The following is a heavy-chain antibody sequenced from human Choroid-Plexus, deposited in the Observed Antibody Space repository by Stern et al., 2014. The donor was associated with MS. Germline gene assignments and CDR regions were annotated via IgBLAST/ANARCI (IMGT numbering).Heavy chain of an antibody. D-gene: IGHD3-3*01. CDR3: ARDQRGITIFGVVTDYYYLGMDV. CDR1: GYIFTGYY. V-gene: IGHV1-2*02. J-gene: IGHJ6*02. CDR2: INPNTGGT. Sequence: QVHLGQSGAEVKKPGASVKVSCKTSGYIFTGYYIHWVRQAPGQGLEWMAWINPNTGGTKYAQKFQGRVTMSRETSISTAYVELSSLTSDDTAVYYCARDQRGITIFGVVTDYYYLGMDVWGQGTTVTVSS.